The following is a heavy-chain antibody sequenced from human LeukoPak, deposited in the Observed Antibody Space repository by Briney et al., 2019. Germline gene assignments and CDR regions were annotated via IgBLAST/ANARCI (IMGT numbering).Heavy chain of an antibody. CDR1: GYTFTGYY. V-gene: IGHV1-2*02. CDR2: INPNSGGT. Sequence: ASVKVSCKASGYTFTGYYMHWVRQAPGQGLEWMGWINPNSGGTNYAQKFQGRVTMTRDTSISTAYMELSRLRSDDTAVYYCARVGSYLLRYFDWQAYYMDVWGKGTTVTVSS. D-gene: IGHD3-9*01. J-gene: IGHJ6*03. CDR3: ARVGSYLLRYFDWQAYYMDV.